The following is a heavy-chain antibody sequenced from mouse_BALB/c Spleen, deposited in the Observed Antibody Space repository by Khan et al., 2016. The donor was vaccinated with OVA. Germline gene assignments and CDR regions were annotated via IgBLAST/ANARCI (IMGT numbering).Heavy chain of an antibody. CDR1: GYTFTTAG. J-gene: IGHJ4*01. CDR3: ARGGAAYYRNDGGAMDY. V-gene: IGHV9-4*02. D-gene: IGHD2-14*01. Sequence: QIQLVQSGPELKKPGETVRISCKASGYTFTTAGIQWVQKMPGKGLKWIGWINTHSGVPKYAEVFKGRFAFSLETSASTAYLQITNLKNEDTATYFCARGGAAYYRNDGGAMDYWGQGTSVTVSS. CDR2: INTHSGVP.